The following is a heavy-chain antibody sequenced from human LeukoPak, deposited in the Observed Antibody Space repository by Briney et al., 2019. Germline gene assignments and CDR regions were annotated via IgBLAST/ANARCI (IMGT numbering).Heavy chain of an antibody. V-gene: IGHV3-30*18. CDR2: ISYGGSNK. D-gene: IGHD3-10*01. CDR3: AKAPDGSGSYPLI. CDR1: GFTFSDYY. Sequence: GGSLRLSCAASGFTFSDYYMSWVRQAPGKGLEWVAVISYGGSNKYYADSVKGRFTISRDNSKNTLYLQMNSLRAEDTAVYYCAKAPDGSGSYPLIWGQGTLVTVSS. J-gene: IGHJ4*02.